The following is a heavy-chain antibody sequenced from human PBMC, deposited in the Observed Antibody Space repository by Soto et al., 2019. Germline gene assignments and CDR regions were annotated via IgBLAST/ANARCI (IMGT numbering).Heavy chain of an antibody. V-gene: IGHV1-69*12. J-gene: IGHJ5*02. CDR1: GVSIKSSS. CDR2: TIPLFGTP. Sequence: QVQLVQSGAELKKPGSSVKVSCKVSGVSIKSSSITWVRQALGQGLEWMGGTIPLFGTPHYAQKFQGRVTMTADESTSTVYMDLSSLRSEATAVYYCPRSSGLTNWLDPWGQGTLITVSS. CDR3: PRSSGLTNWLDP. D-gene: IGHD6-6*01.